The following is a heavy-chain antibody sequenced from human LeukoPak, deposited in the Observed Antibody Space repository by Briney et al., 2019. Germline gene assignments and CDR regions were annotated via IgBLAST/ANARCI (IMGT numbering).Heavy chain of an antibody. Sequence: ASVTVSCKVSGYTLTELSMHWVRQAPGKGLEWMGGFDPEDGETIYAQKFQGRVTMTEDTSTDTAYMELSSLRSEDTAVYYCATGQYYDILTGYYTPHSFDYWGQGTLVTVSS. J-gene: IGHJ4*02. CDR1: GYTLTELS. CDR2: FDPEDGET. CDR3: ATGQYYDILTGYYTPHSFDY. V-gene: IGHV1-24*01. D-gene: IGHD3-9*01.